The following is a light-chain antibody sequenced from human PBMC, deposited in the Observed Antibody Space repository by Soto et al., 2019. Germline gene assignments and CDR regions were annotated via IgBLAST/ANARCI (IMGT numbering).Light chain of an antibody. CDR1: QGVSTY. Sequence: DIQLTQSPSFLSASVGDRVTMTCRASQGVSTYLAWYQQKPGKAPKLLIYGASTLQSGVPSRFSGSGSGTEFALAISSLQPEDSATYYCQQLITYPQTFGQGTKVEIK. J-gene: IGKJ1*01. CDR3: QQLITYPQT. CDR2: GAS. V-gene: IGKV1-9*01.